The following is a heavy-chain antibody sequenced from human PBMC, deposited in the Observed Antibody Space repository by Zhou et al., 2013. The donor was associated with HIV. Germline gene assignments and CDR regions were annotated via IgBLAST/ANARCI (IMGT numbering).Heavy chain of an antibody. V-gene: IGHV5-51*03. Sequence: EVQLVQSGAEVKKPGESLKISCQGAGYNFASHWIAWVRQMPGKGLEWMGMIYPGDSETRYSSSIQGQVTISVDRSTNTAYLQWNSLKASDTAMYYCARGRETGNSLQYWGQGTLVSVS. CDR2: IYPGDSET. CDR1: GYNFASHW. CDR3: ARGRETGNSLQY. J-gene: IGHJ4*02. D-gene: IGHD7-27*01.